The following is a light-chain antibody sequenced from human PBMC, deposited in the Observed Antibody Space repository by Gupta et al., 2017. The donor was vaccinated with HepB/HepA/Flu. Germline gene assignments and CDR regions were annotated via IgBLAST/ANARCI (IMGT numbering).Light chain of an antibody. J-gene: IGKJ4*01. CDR1: QGINNY. V-gene: IGKV1-33*01. Sequence: VQMTQSPSSLSASIGDRVTITCQASQGINNYLNWYQLRPGKAPKLLIYDASNLHTGVPSRFSGSGSGTDFTFTISSLQPEDFATYYCQQDNSLPITFGGGTKVEIE. CDR2: DAS. CDR3: QQDNSLPIT.